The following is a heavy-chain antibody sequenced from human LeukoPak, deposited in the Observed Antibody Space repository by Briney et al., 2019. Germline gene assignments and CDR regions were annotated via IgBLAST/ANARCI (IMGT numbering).Heavy chain of an antibody. CDR1: GFTFSSYG. V-gene: IGHV3-30*02. Sequence: QTGGSPRLSCAASGFTFSSYGMHWVRQAPGKGLEWVAFIRYDGNNKYYADSVKGRFTISRDNSKNTLFLQMNSLRAGDTAVYYCAKDSSLYGTSWWGNYFDYWGQGTLVTVSS. D-gene: IGHD6-13*01. CDR3: AKDSSLYGTSWWGNYFDY. CDR2: IRYDGNNK. J-gene: IGHJ4*02.